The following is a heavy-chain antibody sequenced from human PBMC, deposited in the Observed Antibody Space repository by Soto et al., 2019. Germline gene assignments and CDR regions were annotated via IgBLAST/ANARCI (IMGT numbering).Heavy chain of an antibody. CDR3: ARVVVSIFGVVIIHDGMDV. CDR2: ISSSSSTI. V-gene: IGHV3-48*02. J-gene: IGHJ6*02. D-gene: IGHD3-3*01. Sequence: GGSLRLSCAASGFTFSSYSMNWVRQAPGKGLEWVSYISSSSSTIYYADSVKGRFTISRDNAKNSLYLQMNSLRDEDTAVYYCARVVVSIFGVVIIHDGMDVWGQGTTVTVSS. CDR1: GFTFSSYS.